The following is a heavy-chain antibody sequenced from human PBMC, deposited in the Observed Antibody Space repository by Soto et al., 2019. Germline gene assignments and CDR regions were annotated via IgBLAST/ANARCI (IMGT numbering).Heavy chain of an antibody. Sequence: SETLSLTCTVSGGSISSSSYYWGWIRQPPVKGLEWIGSIYYSGSTYYNPSLKSRVTISVDTSKNQFSLKLSSVTAADTAVYYCASPYYYGSGSYYIHWGQGTLVTVSS. CDR2: IYYSGST. V-gene: IGHV4-39*01. J-gene: IGHJ4*02. CDR1: GGSISSSSYY. D-gene: IGHD3-10*01. CDR3: ASPYYYGSGSYYIH.